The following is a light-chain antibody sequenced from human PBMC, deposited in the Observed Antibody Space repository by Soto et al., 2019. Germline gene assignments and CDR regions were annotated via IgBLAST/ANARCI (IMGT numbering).Light chain of an antibody. CDR1: QSVSNNY. V-gene: IGKV3-11*01. CDR3: QQYTNWPKT. J-gene: IGKJ1*01. Sequence: EIVLTQSPATLSLSPGERATLSCRASQSVSNNYLAWYQQKPGQAPRLLIYDAPNRATGIPARFSGSGSGTDFTLTISSLEPEDFAVYYCQQYTNWPKTFGQGTKVDIK. CDR2: DAP.